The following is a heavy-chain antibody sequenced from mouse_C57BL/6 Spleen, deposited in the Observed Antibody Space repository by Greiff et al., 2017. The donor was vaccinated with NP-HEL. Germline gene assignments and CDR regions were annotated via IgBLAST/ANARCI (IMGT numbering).Heavy chain of an antibody. CDR2: ISYDGSN. CDR3: ARDENYYAMDY. CDR1: GYSITSGYY. J-gene: IGHJ4*01. V-gene: IGHV3-6*01. Sequence: EVQLQESGPGLVKPSQSLSLTCSVTGYSITSGYYWNWIRQFPGNKLEWMGYISYDGSNNYNPSLKNRISLTRDTSKNQFFLKLNSVTTEDTATYYCARDENYYAMDYWGQGTSVTVSS.